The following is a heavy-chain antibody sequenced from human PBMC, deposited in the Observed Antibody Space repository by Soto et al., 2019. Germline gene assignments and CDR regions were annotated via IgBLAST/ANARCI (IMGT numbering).Heavy chain of an antibody. CDR1: GFTFSSYA. J-gene: IGHJ3*02. Sequence: GGSLRLSCAASGFTFSSYAMSWVRQAPGKGLEWVSAISGSGVSTYYEDSVKGRFAVSRDNSKSKLYLQMNSLRDEDTAVYYCAKVPTGEMATVFQAFDIWGQGTMFTVSS. CDR3: AKVPTGEMATVFQAFDI. CDR2: ISGSGVST. D-gene: IGHD4-4*01. V-gene: IGHV3-23*01.